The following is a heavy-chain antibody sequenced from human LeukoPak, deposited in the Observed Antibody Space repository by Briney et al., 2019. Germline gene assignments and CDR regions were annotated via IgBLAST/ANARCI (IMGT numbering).Heavy chain of an antibody. J-gene: IGHJ4*02. D-gene: IGHD6-19*01. CDR3: ARDGTVAVAGPSDY. Sequence: GASVKVSCKASGYTFTSYYMHWVRQAPGQGLEWMGWISAYNGNTNYAQKLQGRVTMTTDTSTSTAYMELRSLRSDDTAVYYCARDGTVAVAGPSDYWGQGTLVTVSS. CDR1: GYTFTSYY. CDR2: ISAYNGNT. V-gene: IGHV1-18*04.